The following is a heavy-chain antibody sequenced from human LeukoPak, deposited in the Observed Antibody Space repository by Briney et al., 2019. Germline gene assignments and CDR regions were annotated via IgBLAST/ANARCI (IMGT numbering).Heavy chain of an antibody. V-gene: IGHV3-23*01. CDR3: AKDRFMTESYYFDH. J-gene: IGHJ4*02. CDR2: ISGSGGST. CDR1: GFTFSSYG. D-gene: IGHD3-16*01. Sequence: PGGSLRLSCAASGFTFSSYGMSWVRQAPGEGLEWVSAISGSGGSTYYADFVKGRFTISRDNSKNTLYLQMNSLRAEDTAVYYCAKDRFMTESYYFDHWGQGTLVTVSS.